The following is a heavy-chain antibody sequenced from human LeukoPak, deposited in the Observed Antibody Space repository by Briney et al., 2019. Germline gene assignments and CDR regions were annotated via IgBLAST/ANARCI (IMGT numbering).Heavy chain of an antibody. CDR3: ARGLSRRGLMVVDDAFDI. J-gene: IGHJ3*02. CDR2: IRYDGINK. CDR1: GFTFSSYG. V-gene: IGHV3-30*02. D-gene: IGHD3-22*01. Sequence: PGGSLRLSCAASGFTFSSYGMHWVRQAPGKGLEWVAFIRYDGINKYYADSVKGRFTVSRDNSKNTLYLQMNSLRAEDTAVYYCARGLSRRGLMVVDDAFDIWGQGTMVTVSS.